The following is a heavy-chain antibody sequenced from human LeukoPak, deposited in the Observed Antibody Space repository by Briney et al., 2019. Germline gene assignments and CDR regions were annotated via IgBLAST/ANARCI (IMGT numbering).Heavy chain of an antibody. J-gene: IGHJ4*02. CDR3: ARDGASSYDILTGYLQDPFDY. CDR1: GYTFTSYG. V-gene: IGHV1-18*01. D-gene: IGHD3-9*01. Sequence: ASVKVSCKASGYTFTSYGISWVRQAPGQGLEWMGWISAYNGNTNYAQKLQGRVTMTTDTSTSTAYMELRSLRSDDTAVYYCARDGASSYDILTGYLQDPFDYWGQGTLVTVSS. CDR2: ISAYNGNT.